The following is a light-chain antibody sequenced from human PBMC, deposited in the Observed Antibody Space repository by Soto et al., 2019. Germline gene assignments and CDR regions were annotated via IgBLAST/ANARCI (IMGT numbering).Light chain of an antibody. CDR1: QSVSIY. J-gene: IGKJ4*01. CDR2: DAS. Sequence: EIVLTQSPATLSLSPGERATLSCRASQSVSIYLAWYQHRPGQAPRLLIYDASNRATGIPARFSGSESGTDFTLTISSLETEDFAVYYCQHRYSWPLTFGGGTRVEIK. CDR3: QHRYSWPLT. V-gene: IGKV3-11*01.